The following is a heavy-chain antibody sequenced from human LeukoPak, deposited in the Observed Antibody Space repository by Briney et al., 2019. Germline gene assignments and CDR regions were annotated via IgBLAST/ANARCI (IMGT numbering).Heavy chain of an antibody. CDR2: IYSGGGT. D-gene: IGHD6-6*01. CDR3: ARGSSSIYYGMDV. Sequence: GGSQRLSCAASGFTVRTNDMSWIRQAPGKGLEWVSAIYSGGGTYHADSVKGRFTISRHNSENTLSLEMNSLRADDTAVYYCARGSSSIYYGMDVWGQGTTVTVSS. V-gene: IGHV3-53*04. J-gene: IGHJ6*02. CDR1: GFTVRTND.